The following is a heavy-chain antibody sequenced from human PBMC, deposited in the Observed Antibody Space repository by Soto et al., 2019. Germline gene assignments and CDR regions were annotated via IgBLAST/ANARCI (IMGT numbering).Heavy chain of an antibody. CDR2: INHSGST. V-gene: IGHV4-34*01. CDR1: GGSFSCYY. D-gene: IGHD6-25*01. CDR3: AREGASGAFDI. Sequence: PSETLSLTWAVYGGSFSCYYWSWIRQPPGKGLEWIGEINHSGSTNYNPSLKSRVTISVDTSKNQFSLKLSSVTAADTAVYYCAREGASGAFDIWGQGTMVTVSS. J-gene: IGHJ3*02.